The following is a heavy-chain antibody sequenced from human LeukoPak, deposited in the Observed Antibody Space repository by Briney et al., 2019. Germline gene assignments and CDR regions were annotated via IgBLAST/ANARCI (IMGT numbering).Heavy chain of an antibody. CDR1: GFTFSSYE. CDR2: ISSSGSTI. J-gene: IGHJ4*02. CDR3: ARGDSGSYYFDY. D-gene: IGHD1-26*01. Sequence: GGSLRLSCAASGFTFSSYEMNWVRQAPGKGLEWVSYISSSGSTIYYADSVKGRFTISRDNAKNSLYLQMNSLRAEDTPVYYCARGDSGSYYFDYWGQGTLVTVSS. V-gene: IGHV3-48*03.